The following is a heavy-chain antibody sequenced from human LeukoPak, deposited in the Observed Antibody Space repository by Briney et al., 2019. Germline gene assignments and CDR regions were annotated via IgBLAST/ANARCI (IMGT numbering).Heavy chain of an antibody. CDR1: GFTFSSYA. J-gene: IGHJ4*02. Sequence: GGSLRLSCAASGFTFSSYAMSWVRQAPGKGLQWVSAISGSGGSTYYADSVKGRFTISRDNSKNTLYLQMNSLRAEDTAVHYCAKERGAIVGATAFDYWGQGTLVTVSS. D-gene: IGHD1-26*01. CDR2: ISGSGGST. CDR3: AKERGAIVGATAFDY. V-gene: IGHV3-23*01.